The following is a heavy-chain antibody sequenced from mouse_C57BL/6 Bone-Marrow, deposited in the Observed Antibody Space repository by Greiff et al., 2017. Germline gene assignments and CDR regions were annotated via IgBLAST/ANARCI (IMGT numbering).Heavy chain of an antibody. V-gene: IGHV5-17*01. J-gene: IGHJ1*03. Sequence: EVKLVESGGGLVKPGGSLKLSCAASGFTFSDYGMHWVRQAPEKGLEWVAYISSGSSTIYYADTVKGRFTISRDNAKNTLFLQMTSLRSEDTAMYYWARDSNYVCWYFDVWGTGTTVTVSS. CDR2: ISSGSSTI. CDR3: ARDSNYVCWYFDV. CDR1: GFTFSDYG. D-gene: IGHD2-5*01.